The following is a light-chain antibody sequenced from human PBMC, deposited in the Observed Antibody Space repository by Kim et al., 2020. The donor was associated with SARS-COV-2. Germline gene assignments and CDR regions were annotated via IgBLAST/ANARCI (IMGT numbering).Light chain of an antibody. CDR2: GTS. Sequence: LAPGETATLSRRASQSVANNHLAWFQQKPGQAPRLLVYGTSSRATGIPDRCSGSGSGTDFTLTISRLEPEDFAIYYCQQYDRSPYTFGQGTKLEI. J-gene: IGKJ2*01. CDR3: QQYDRSPYT. CDR1: QSVANNH. V-gene: IGKV3-20*01.